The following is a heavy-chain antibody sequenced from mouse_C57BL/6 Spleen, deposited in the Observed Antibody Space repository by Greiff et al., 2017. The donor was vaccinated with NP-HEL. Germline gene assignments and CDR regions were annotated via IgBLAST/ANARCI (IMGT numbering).Heavy chain of an antibody. Sequence: QVQLKQSGAELVKPGASVKLSCKASGYTFTEYTIHWVKQRSGQGLEWIGWFYPGSGSIKYNEKFKDKATLTADKSSSTVYMELSRLTSEASAVYFWARHGYYGSSPYYFDYWGQGTTLTVSS. CDR1: GYTFTEYT. J-gene: IGHJ2*01. D-gene: IGHD1-1*01. CDR2: FYPGSGSI. CDR3: ARHGYYGSSPYYFDY. V-gene: IGHV1-62-2*01.